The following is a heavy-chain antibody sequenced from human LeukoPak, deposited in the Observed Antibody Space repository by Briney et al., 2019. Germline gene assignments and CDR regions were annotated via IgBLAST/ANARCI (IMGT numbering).Heavy chain of an antibody. CDR2: IYYSGST. D-gene: IGHD2-15*01. V-gene: IGHV4-59*01. CDR1: GGSISSYY. CDR3: FGRGLYWYFDL. Sequence: PSETLSLTCTVSGGSISSYYWSWIRQPPGKGLEWIGYIYYSGSTNYNPSLKSRVTISVDTSKNQFSLKLSSVTAADTAVYYCFGRGLYWYFDLWGRGTLVTVSS. J-gene: IGHJ2*01.